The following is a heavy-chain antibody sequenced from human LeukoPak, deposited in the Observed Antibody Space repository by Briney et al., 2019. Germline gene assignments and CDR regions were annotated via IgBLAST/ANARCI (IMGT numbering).Heavy chain of an antibody. J-gene: IGHJ4*02. Sequence: GGSLRLSCAASGFTFSSYSMNWVRQAPGKGLEWVSYISSSSSTIYYADSVKGRFTISRDNAKNSLYLQMNSLRAEDTAVYYCARQYYDYVWGSYLDYWGQGTLVTVSS. D-gene: IGHD3-16*01. CDR3: ARQYYDYVWGSYLDY. CDR1: GFTFSSYS. V-gene: IGHV3-48*01. CDR2: ISSSSSTI.